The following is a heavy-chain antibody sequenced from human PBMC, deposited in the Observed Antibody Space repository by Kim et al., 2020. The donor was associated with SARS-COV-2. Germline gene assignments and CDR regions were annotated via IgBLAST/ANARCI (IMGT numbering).Heavy chain of an antibody. J-gene: IGHJ4*02. D-gene: IGHD3-3*01. V-gene: IGHV3-9*01. CDR2: ISWNSGSI. CDR1: GFTFGDYA. CDR3: AKGVTIFGVVIFDY. Sequence: GGSLRLSCAASGFTFGDYAMHWVRQAPGKGLEWVSGISWNSGSIGYADSVKGRFTISRDNAKNSLYLQMNSLRAEDTALYYCAKGVTIFGVVIFDYWGQGTLVTVSS.